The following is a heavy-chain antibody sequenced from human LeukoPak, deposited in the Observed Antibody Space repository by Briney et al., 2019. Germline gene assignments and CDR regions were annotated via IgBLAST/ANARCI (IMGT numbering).Heavy chain of an antibody. D-gene: IGHD3-9*01. CDR2: FDPEDGET. J-gene: IGHJ3*02. CDR1: GYSLTELS. CDR3: AVLTGYLRGSDAFDI. V-gene: IGHV1-24*01. Sequence: ASVKVSCKVSGYSLTELSMHWVRQAPGKGLEWMGGFDPEDGETMYAQKFQGRVTMTEDTSTETAYMELSSLRSEDTAVYYCAVLTGYLRGSDAFDIWGQGTMVTVSS.